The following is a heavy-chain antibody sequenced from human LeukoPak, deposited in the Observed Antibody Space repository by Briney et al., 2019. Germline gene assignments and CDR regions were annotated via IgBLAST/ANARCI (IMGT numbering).Heavy chain of an antibody. V-gene: IGHV3-74*01. D-gene: IGHD5-24*01. J-gene: IGHJ6*02. CDR2: INNDGSST. CDR1: GFTFSSYW. Sequence: GGSLRLSCAASGFTFSSYWMHWVRQAPGKWLVWVSRINNDGSSTTYADSVRGRFTISRDGAKNTVYLQMNNLRAEDTAVYYCARRMATRYYSGIDFWGQGTTVTVSS. CDR3: ARRMATRYYSGIDF.